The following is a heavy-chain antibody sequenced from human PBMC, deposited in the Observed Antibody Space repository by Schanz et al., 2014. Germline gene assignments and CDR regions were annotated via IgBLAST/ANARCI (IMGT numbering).Heavy chain of an antibody. D-gene: IGHD4-17*01. CDR1: GFTVSSNH. CDR2: ISSSSSYI. Sequence: EVQPVESGGGLVKPGGSLRLSCAVSGFTVSSNHMSWVRQAPGKGLEWVSSISSSSSYIYYADSVKGRFTVSRDNARNSLYLHKNTLGAEDTAVYYCARDGDRFYHNYYMDVWGKGTTVTVSS. CDR3: ARDGDRFYHNYYMDV. V-gene: IGHV3-21*01. J-gene: IGHJ6*03.